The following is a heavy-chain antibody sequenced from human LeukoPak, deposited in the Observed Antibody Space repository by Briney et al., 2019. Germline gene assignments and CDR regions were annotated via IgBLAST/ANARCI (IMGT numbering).Heavy chain of an antibody. J-gene: IGHJ6*03. D-gene: IGHD3-10*01. V-gene: IGHV3-23*01. CDR1: GFTFSSCG. Sequence: GGSLRLSCAASGFTFSSCGMSWVRQAPGKGLEWVSALSDSGGSTFYADSVKGRFTISRDNSKNTLYLQLNRLRAEDTAVYYCAEGGAVSSKGITMIRGTRRYYYYMDVWGKGTTVTISS. CDR3: AEGGAVSSKGITMIRGTRRYYYYMDV. CDR2: LSDSGGST.